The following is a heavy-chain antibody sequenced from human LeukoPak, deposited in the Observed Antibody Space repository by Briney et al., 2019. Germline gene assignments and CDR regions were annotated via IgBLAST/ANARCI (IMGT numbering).Heavy chain of an antibody. CDR3: ARQGGYSSSWYIDP. J-gene: IGHJ5*02. D-gene: IGHD6-13*01. V-gene: IGHV4-59*08. Sequence: SETLSLTCTVSGDSISSYYWSWIRQPPGKGLEWIGYIYYSGSTNYDPSLKSRVTISVDTSKNQFSLKLSSVTAADTAVYYCARQGGYSSSWYIDPWGQGTLVTVSS. CDR1: GDSISSYY. CDR2: IYYSGST.